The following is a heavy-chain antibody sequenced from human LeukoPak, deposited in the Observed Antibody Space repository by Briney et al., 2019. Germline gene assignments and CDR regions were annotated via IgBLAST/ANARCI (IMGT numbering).Heavy chain of an antibody. V-gene: IGHV4-34*01. CDR3: ARGGGYSSGWYVSNWFDP. CDR1: GGSFSGYY. Sequence: SETLSLTCAVYGGSFSGYYWSWIRQPPGKGLEWIGEINHSGSTNYNPSLKSRVTISVDTSKNQFSLKLSSVTAADTAVYYCARGGGYSSGWYVSNWFDPWGQGTLVTASS. J-gene: IGHJ5*02. CDR2: INHSGST. D-gene: IGHD6-19*01.